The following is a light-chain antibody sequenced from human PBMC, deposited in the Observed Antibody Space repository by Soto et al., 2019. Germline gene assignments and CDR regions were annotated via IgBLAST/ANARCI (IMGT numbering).Light chain of an antibody. Sequence: EIVLTQSPGTLSLSPGERATLSCRASQSVSSSYVAWYQQKPGQAPRLLIYGASSRATGIPDRFSGSGSGTDVTLTISRLEPEDFAVYYCQQYDGSPSYTFGQGTKLEIK. CDR3: QQYDGSPSYT. V-gene: IGKV3-20*01. J-gene: IGKJ2*01. CDR1: QSVSSSY. CDR2: GAS.